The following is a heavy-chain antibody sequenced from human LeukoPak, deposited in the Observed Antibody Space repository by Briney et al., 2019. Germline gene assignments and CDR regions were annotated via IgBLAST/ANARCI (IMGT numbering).Heavy chain of an antibody. CDR2: INPNSGGT. CDR1: GYTFTGYY. D-gene: IGHD6-19*01. Sequence: GASVKVSCKASGYTFTGYYMHWVRQAPGQGLEWMGWINPNSGGTNYAQKFQGRVTMTRDTSISTAYMELSSLRSEDTAVYYCARVKAVAGKGSWFDPWGQGTLVTVSS. V-gene: IGHV1-2*02. J-gene: IGHJ5*02. CDR3: ARVKAVAGKGSWFDP.